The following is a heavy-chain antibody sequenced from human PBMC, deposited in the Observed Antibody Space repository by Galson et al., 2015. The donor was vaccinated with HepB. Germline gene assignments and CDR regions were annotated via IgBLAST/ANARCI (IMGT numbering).Heavy chain of an antibody. CDR3: ARDPWGGGVYFDY. J-gene: IGHJ4*02. D-gene: IGHD7-27*01. CDR2: ISYDGSNK. CDR1: GFTFSSYA. V-gene: IGHV3-30*04. Sequence: SLRLSCAASGFTFSSYAMHWVRQAPGKGLEWVAVISYDGSNKYYADSVKGRFTISRDNSKNTLYLQMNSLRAEDTAVYYCARDPWGGGVYFDYWGQGTLVTVSS.